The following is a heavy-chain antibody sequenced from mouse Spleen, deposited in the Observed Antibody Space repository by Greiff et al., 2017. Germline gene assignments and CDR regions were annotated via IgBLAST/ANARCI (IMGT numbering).Heavy chain of an antibody. J-gene: IGHJ1*03. CDR3: ASGILRYFDV. CDR2: IDPSDSYT. D-gene: IGHD1-1*01. Sequence: QVQLQQPGAELVMPGASVKLSCKASGYTFTSYWMHWVKQRPGQGLEWIGEIDPSDSYTNYNQKFKGKATLTVDKSSSTAYMQLSSLTSEDSAVYYCASGILRYFDVWGTGTTVTVSS. CDR1: GYTFTSYW. V-gene: IGHV1-69*01.